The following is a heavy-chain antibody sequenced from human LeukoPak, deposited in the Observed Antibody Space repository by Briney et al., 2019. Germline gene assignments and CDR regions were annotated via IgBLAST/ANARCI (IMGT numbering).Heavy chain of an antibody. J-gene: IGHJ4*02. V-gene: IGHV4-59*01. CDR3: ARDRGDGYSDY. Sequence: PSETLSLTCTVSGGSISSYYWSWIRQPPGKGLEWIGYIYYSGSTNYNPSFKSRVTISVDTSKNQFSLKLSSVTAADTAVYYCARDRGDGYSDYWGQGTLVTVSS. CDR1: GGSISSYY. CDR2: IYYSGST. D-gene: IGHD5-24*01.